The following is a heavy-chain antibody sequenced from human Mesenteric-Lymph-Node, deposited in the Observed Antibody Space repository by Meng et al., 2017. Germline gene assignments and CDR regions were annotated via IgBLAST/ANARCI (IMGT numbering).Heavy chain of an antibody. CDR1: GFIFSSYA. Sequence: GESLKISCAASGFIFSSYAMHWVRQAPGKGLEWVAVISYDGSNKYYADSVKGRFTISRDNSKNTLYLQMNSLRAEDTAVYYCARFLSGRDYYYYVMDVWGQGTTVTVSS. CDR2: ISYDGSNK. J-gene: IGHJ6*02. V-gene: IGHV3-30*04. D-gene: IGHD3-10*01. CDR3: ARFLSGRDYYYYVMDV.